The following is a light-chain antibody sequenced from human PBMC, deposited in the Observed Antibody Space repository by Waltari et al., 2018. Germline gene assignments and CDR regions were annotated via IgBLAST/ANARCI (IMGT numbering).Light chain of an antibody. CDR3: QHYVRLPAT. V-gene: IGKV3-20*01. CDR1: QSVGRS. J-gene: IGKJ1*01. Sequence: EIVLTQSPGTLSLSPGERATLARRASQSVGRSLAWYQQKPGQAPRLLIYDASRRATGIPDRFSGSGSGTDFSLTISTLEPEDFAVYYCQHYVRLPATFGQGTKVEI. CDR2: DAS.